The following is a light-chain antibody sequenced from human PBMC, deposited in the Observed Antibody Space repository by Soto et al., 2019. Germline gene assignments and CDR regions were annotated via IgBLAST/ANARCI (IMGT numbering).Light chain of an antibody. CDR1: QYVSGH. CDR2: GAS. V-gene: IGKV3-15*01. Sequence: IVLTQSPVNLSVSPGERVTLSCRASQYVSGHFAWYQQRPGQAPRLLVYGASTRATGIPARFSGSGSGTEFTLTISSLQSEDFAVYYCQQSTNWPPITFGQGTRLEIK. CDR3: QQSTNWPPIT. J-gene: IGKJ5*01.